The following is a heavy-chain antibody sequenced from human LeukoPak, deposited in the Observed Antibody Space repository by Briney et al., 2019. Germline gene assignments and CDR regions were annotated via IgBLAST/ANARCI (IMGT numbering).Heavy chain of an antibody. D-gene: IGHD6-19*01. CDR2: IWYDGSNK. CDR1: GFTFSSYG. V-gene: IGHV3-33*01. CDR3: ASLPIAVAGTKDY. J-gene: IGHJ4*02. Sequence: QPGGSLRLSCAASGFTFSSYGMHWVRQAPGKGLEWVAVIWYDGSNKYYADSVKGRFTISRDNSKNTLYLQMNSLRAEDTAVYYCASLPIAVAGTKDYWGQGTLVTVSS.